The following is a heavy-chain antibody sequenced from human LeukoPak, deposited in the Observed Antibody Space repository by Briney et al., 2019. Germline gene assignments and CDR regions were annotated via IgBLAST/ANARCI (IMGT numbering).Heavy chain of an antibody. CDR1: GFTFSSYW. D-gene: IGHD2-21*01. J-gene: IGHJ6*02. Sequence: GGSLRLSCAASGFTFSSYWMSWVRQAPGKGLEWVANIKQDGSEKYYVDSVKGRFTISRDNAKNSLYLQMNGLRAEDTAVYYCARPDFIATPHISPPIIFYYYYGMDVWGQGTTVTVSS. CDR3: ARPDFIATPHISPPIIFYYYYGMDV. V-gene: IGHV3-7*01. CDR2: IKQDGSEK.